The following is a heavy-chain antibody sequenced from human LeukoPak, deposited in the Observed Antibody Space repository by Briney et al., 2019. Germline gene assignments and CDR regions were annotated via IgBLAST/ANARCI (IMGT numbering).Heavy chain of an antibody. CDR2: INPNNGAT. Sequence: ASVKVSCKASGYTFSGYYIHWVRQAPGQGLEWMGWINPNNGATNYAQKFQGGVTKTRDTSITTFYMEVSSLTSDDTAVFYCARYNWNDVVSALDSWGQGTLVTVSS. CDR3: ARYNWNDVVSALDS. J-gene: IGHJ4*02. CDR1: GYTFSGYY. V-gene: IGHV1-2*02. D-gene: IGHD1-1*01.